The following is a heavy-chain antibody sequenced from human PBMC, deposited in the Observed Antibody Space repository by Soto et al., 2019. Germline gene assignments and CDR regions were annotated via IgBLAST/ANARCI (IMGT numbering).Heavy chain of an antibody. V-gene: IGHV1-69*01. J-gene: IGHJ6*02. CDR1: GGTFSSYA. Sequence: QVQLVQSGAEVKKPGSSVKVSCKASGGTFSSYAISWVRQAPGQGLEWMGGIIPIFGTANYAQKFQGRVTITADESTSTAYMELSSLRYEDTAVYYCARDGGNYPYYYYYYGMDVWGQGTTVTVSS. CDR3: ARDGGNYPYYYYYYGMDV. D-gene: IGHD4-4*01. CDR2: IIPIFGTA.